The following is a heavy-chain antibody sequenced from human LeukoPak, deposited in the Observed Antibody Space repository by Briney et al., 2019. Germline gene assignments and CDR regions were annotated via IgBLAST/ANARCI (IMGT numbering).Heavy chain of an antibody. V-gene: IGHV4-59*08. J-gene: IGHJ4*02. CDR2: MYDSGKT. CDR1: GDSLSSSY. Sequence: XPSETLSLTCTVSGDSLSSSYWSWIRQSPGKGLEWIAYMYDSGKTNYNPSLLGRVTISVDTSRNQFSLNLRSVTAADTAVYYCARHGETGTSSWGHFDYWGQGTLVTVSS. CDR3: ARHGETGTSSWGHFDY. D-gene: IGHD6-13*01.